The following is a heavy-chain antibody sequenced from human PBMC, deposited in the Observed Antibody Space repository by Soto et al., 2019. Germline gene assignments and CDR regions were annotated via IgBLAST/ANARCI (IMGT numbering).Heavy chain of an antibody. D-gene: IGHD2-15*01. CDR3: ARGRRVANWFDP. J-gene: IGHJ5*02. CDR1: GGSISGYY. Sequence: LETLSLTCTVSGGSISGYYWSWIRQPPGKGLEWIGYIFHSGSTNYNPSLRSRVTISVDTSKNQFSLKLSSVTAADTAVYYCARGRRVANWFDPWGQGTLVTVSS. CDR2: IFHSGST. V-gene: IGHV4-59*12.